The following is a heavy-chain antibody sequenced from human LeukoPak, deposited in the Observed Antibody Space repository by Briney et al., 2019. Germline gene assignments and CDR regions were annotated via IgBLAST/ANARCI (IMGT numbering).Heavy chain of an antibody. CDR3: ARGQARGVRGGSCEYDY. V-gene: IGHV4-4*07. D-gene: IGHD2-15*01. CDR1: GGSISSYY. J-gene: IGHJ4*02. CDR2: IYTSGST. Sequence: SETLSLTCTVSGGSISSYYWSWIRQPAGKGLEWIGRIYTSGSTNSNPSLKSRVSMSVDTSKNQFSLKLSSVTAADTAVYYCARGQARGVRGGSCEYDYWGQGTLVTVSS.